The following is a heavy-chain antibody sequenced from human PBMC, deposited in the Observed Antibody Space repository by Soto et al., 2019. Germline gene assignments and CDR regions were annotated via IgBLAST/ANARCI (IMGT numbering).Heavy chain of an antibody. D-gene: IGHD5-12*01. CDR2: TYYRSKWYN. J-gene: IGHJ6*02. Sequence: PSQTLSLTCAISGDSVSSNSAAWNWIRQSPSRGLEWLGRTYYRSKWYNDYAVSVKSRITINPETPKNQFSLQLNSVTPEDTAVYYCASGDDYDYYYYVMDIWGQGTMVTVYS. CDR3: ASGDDYDYYYYVMDI. V-gene: IGHV6-1*01. CDR1: GDSVSSNSAA.